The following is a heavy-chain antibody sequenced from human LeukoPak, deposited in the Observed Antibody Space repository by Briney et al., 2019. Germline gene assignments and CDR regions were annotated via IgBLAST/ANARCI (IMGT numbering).Heavy chain of an antibody. CDR2: IYYSGST. V-gene: IGHV4-39*01. Sequence: KPSETLSLTCTVSGGSISSSSYCWGRIRQPPGKGLEWIGSIYYSGSTYYNPSLKSRVTISVDTSKNQFSLKLSSVTAADTAVYYCARGAEDDFWSGYYYFDYWGQGTLVTVSS. CDR3: ARGAEDDFWSGYYYFDY. J-gene: IGHJ4*02. CDR1: GGSISSSSYC. D-gene: IGHD3-3*01.